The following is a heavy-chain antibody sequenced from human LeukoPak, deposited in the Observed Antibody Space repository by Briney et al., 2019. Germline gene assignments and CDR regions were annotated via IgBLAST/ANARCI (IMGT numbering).Heavy chain of an antibody. CDR3: ATIVVVQAVTGDY. J-gene: IGHJ4*02. D-gene: IGHD2-2*01. V-gene: IGHV1-69-2*01. Sequence: ASVKISCKVSGYTFTDYYMHWVQQAPGKGLEWMGLVDPEDGETIYAEKFQGRVTITADTSTDTAYMELSSLRSEDTAVYYCATIVVVQAVTGDYWGQGTLVTVSS. CDR2: VDPEDGET. CDR1: GYTFTDYY.